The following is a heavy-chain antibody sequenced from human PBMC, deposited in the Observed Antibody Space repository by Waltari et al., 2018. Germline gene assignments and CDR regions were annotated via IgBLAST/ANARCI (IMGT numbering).Heavy chain of an antibody. CDR3: ARTGRYSSSWYDFLDY. D-gene: IGHD6-13*01. Sequence: QVQLQESGPGLVKPSGTLSLTCAVSGGSISSSNWWSWVRQPPGKGLEWIGEIYHSGSTNYNPSHRSRVTISVDKSKNQFSLKLSSVTAADTAVYYCARTGRYSSSWYDFLDYWGQGTLVTVSS. J-gene: IGHJ4*02. V-gene: IGHV4-4*02. CDR2: IYHSGST. CDR1: GGSISSSNW.